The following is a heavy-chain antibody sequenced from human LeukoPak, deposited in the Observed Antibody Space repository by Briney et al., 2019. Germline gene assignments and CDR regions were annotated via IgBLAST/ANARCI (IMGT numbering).Heavy chain of an antibody. V-gene: IGHV4-39*01. CDR3: ASLSRSRGY. CDR2: IYYSGST. Sequence: PSETLSLTCTVSGGSISSSSYYWGWIRQPPGKGLEWIGSIYYSGSTYYNPSLKSRVTISVDTSKNQFSLKLSSVTAADTAVYYCASLSRSRGYWGQGTLVTVSS. J-gene: IGHJ4*02. CDR1: GGSISSSSYY. D-gene: IGHD3-10*01.